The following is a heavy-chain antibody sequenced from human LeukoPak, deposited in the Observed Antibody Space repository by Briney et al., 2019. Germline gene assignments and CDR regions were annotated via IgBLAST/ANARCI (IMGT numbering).Heavy chain of an antibody. CDR3: AKSNDYGDYGGGDY. CDR2: ISGSGGST. V-gene: IGHV3-23*01. J-gene: IGHJ4*02. CDR1: GFTFSSYA. D-gene: IGHD4-17*01. Sequence: PGGSLRLSCAASGFTFSSYAMSWVRQAPGKGLEWVPAISGSGGSTYYADSVKGRFTISRDNSKNTLYLQMNSLRAEDTAVYYCAKSNDYGDYGGGDYWGQGTLVTVSS.